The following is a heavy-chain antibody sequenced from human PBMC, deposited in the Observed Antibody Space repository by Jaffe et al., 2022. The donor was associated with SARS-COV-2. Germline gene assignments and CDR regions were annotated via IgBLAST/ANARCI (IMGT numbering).Heavy chain of an antibody. Sequence: EVQLVESGGGLAQPGRSLRLSCAASGFTFDDYAMHWVRQGPGKGLEWVSGISWNSGRIDYADSVKGRFTISRDNAKNSLYLQMNSLRVEDMALYYCAKDADTSGSSDPTPAITYYFDEWGQGTLVTVSS. CDR1: GFTFDDYA. D-gene: IGHD3-22*01. J-gene: IGHJ4*02. V-gene: IGHV3-9*03. CDR3: AKDADTSGSSDPTPAITYYFDE. CDR2: ISWNSGRI.